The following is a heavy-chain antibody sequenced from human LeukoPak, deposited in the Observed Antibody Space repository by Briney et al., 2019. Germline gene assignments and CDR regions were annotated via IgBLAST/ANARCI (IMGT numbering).Heavy chain of an antibody. CDR1: GFTFSSYG. V-gene: IGHV3-30*18. J-gene: IGHJ6*02. D-gene: IGHD2-2*02. Sequence: GGSLRLSCAASGFTFSSYGMHWVRQAPGKGLEWVAVISYDGSNKYYADSVKGRFTISRDNSKNTLYLQMNSLRAEDTAVYYCAKPPDQLLYGYGLYYYYGMDVWGQGTTVTVSS. CDR3: AKPPDQLLYGYGLYYYYGMDV. CDR2: ISYDGSNK.